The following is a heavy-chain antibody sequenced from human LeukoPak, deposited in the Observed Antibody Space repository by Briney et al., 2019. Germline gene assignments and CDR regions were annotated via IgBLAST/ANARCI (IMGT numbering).Heavy chain of an antibody. CDR2: IKTKADDGAT. D-gene: IGHD4-17*01. Sequence: GGSLRLFCAASGFTFSNARMNWVRQAPGKALEGVGHIKTKADDGATDYAAPVKGRFLISRDDSKSTVYLQMNSVEIEDTAFYYCATGTVTRSASNIWGQGTMVTVSS. V-gene: IGHV3-15*01. CDR1: GFTFSNAR. J-gene: IGHJ3*02. CDR3: ATGTVTRSASNI.